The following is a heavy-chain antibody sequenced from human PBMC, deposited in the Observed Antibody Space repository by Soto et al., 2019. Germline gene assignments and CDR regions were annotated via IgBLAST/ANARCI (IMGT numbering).Heavy chain of an antibody. CDR2: ISYDGSNK. Sequence: GGSLRLSCAASGFTFSSYGMHWVRQAPGKGLEWVAVISYDGSNKYYADSVKGRFTISRDNSKNTLYLKMNSLRAEDTAVYYCAKDYCSGGSCYYLDYWGQGTLVTVSS. V-gene: IGHV3-30*18. J-gene: IGHJ4*02. CDR1: GFTFSSYG. D-gene: IGHD2-15*01. CDR3: AKDYCSGGSCYYLDY.